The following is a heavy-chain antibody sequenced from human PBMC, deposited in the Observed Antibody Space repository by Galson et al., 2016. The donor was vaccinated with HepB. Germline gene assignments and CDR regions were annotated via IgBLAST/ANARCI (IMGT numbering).Heavy chain of an antibody. V-gene: IGHV4-4*07. J-gene: IGHJ3*02. CDR1: GDSISSYY. CDR3: ARTIVSAARGAFDI. Sequence: ETLSLTCTVSGDSISSYYWSWIRQPAGKGLEWIGRIYSSGSTNYNPSIKSRVTMPVDTSKNQFSLKLSSVTGAETAVYYCARTIVSAARGAFDIWGQGTMVTVSS. D-gene: IGHD2-2*01. CDR2: IYSSGST.